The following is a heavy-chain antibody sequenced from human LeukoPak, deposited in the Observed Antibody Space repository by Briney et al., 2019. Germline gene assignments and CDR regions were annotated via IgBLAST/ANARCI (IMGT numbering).Heavy chain of an antibody. CDR3: ARDIEAAGLFLDY. CDR1: GFTFSSYW. V-gene: IGHV3-7*01. CDR2: MKYDGSEK. J-gene: IGHJ4*02. D-gene: IGHD6-13*01. Sequence: GGSLRLSCAASGFTFSSYWMSWVRQAPGKGLEWVANMKYDGSEKYYVDSVKGRFTISRDNAKNSLYLQMNSLRAEDTAVYYWARDIEAAGLFLDYWGQGTLVTVSS.